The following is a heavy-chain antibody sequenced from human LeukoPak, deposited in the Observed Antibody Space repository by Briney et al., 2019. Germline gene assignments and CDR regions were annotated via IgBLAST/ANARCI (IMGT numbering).Heavy chain of an antibody. V-gene: IGHV3-23*01. CDR1: GFTFSSFA. CDR3: ARSYSYGQFDY. J-gene: IGHJ4*02. CDR2: ISGSGGTT. D-gene: IGHD5-18*01. Sequence: GGSLRLSCAASGFTFSSFAMSWVRQAPGKGLEWVSAISGSGGTTYYADSVKGRFTISRENAKNSLYLQMNSLRAGDTAVYYCARSYSYGQFDYWGQGTLVTVSS.